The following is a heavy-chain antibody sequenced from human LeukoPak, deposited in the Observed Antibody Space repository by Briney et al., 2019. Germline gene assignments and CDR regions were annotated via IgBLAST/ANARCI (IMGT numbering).Heavy chain of an antibody. CDR3: ARAESGQWYIDY. Sequence: PGGSLRLSCEASGFTDSTNYMSWVRQAPGKGLEWVSVIYSGGSTYYADSVKGRFTISRDNSKNTLYLQMYSLRAEDTAVYYCARAESGQWYIDYWGQGTLVTVSS. J-gene: IGHJ4*02. CDR2: IYSGGST. D-gene: IGHD6-19*01. CDR1: GFTDSTNY. V-gene: IGHV3-66*01.